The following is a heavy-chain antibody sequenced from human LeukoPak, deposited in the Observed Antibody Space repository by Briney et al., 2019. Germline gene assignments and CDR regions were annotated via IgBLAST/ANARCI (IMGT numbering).Heavy chain of an antibody. D-gene: IGHD3-3*01. Sequence: GGPLRLSCAASGFTFSSYAISGVRQAPGKGREWVSAISGSGGSTYYADSVKGRFTISRDNSKNTLYLQMNSLRAEDTAVYYCAKPEARFLEWLVLGGYFDYWGQGTLVTVSS. J-gene: IGHJ4*02. CDR3: AKPEARFLEWLVLGGYFDY. CDR2: ISGSGGST. CDR1: GFTFSSYA. V-gene: IGHV3-23*01.